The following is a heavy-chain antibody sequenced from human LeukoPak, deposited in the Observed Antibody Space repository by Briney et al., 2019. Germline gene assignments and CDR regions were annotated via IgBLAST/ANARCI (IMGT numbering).Heavy chain of an antibody. CDR3: AVGGGY. J-gene: IGHJ4*02. Sequence: GGSLRLSCAASGFTFSTYEMNWVRQATGRGLEWISYISSSGTTIKYADSVKGRFTISRDNAENSLFLQMNSLRAEDTALYYCAVGGGYWGQGTLVTVSS. CDR1: GFTFSTYE. D-gene: IGHD3-16*01. V-gene: IGHV3-48*03. CDR2: ISSSGTTI.